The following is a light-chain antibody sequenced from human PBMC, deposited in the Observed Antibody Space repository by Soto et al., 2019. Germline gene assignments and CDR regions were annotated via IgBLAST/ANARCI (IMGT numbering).Light chain of an antibody. J-gene: IGKJ5*01. CDR3: QQSCTTPP. V-gene: IGKV1-12*01. CDR1: QDVGKW. Sequence: DIQMTQSPSSVSASVGDRVTITCRASQDVGKWLAWYQQKPGKAPTLLIHGASSLQSGVPSRYSGSGSGTDFTLTISSLQPEDFATYYCQQSCTTPPFAQGTRLEIK. CDR2: GAS.